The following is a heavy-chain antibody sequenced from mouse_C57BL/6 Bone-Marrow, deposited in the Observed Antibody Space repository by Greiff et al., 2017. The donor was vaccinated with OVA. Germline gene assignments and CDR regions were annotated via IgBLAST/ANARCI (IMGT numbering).Heavy chain of an antibody. CDR1: GFTFSSYA. V-gene: IGHV5-4*01. D-gene: IGHD2-3*01. J-gene: IGHJ3*01. CDR2: ISDGGSYT. CDR3: ARDSGYYPAWFAY. Sequence: EVQGVESGGGLVKPGGSLKLSCAASGFTFSSYAMSWVRQTPEKRLEWVATISDGGSYTYYPDNVKGRFTISRDNAKNNLYLQMSHLKSEDTAMYYCARDSGYYPAWFAYWGKATLVTVAA.